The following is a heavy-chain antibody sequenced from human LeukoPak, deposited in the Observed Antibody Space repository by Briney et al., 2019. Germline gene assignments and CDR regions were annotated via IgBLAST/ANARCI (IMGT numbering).Heavy chain of an antibody. V-gene: IGHV4-59*08. CDR1: GGSISSYY. D-gene: IGHD5-12*01. Sequence: PSETLSLTCTVSGGSISSYYWSWIRQPPGKGLEWIGYIYYSGSTNYNPSLKSRVTISVDTSKNQFSLELSSVTAADTAVYYCARRNIVATVDWFDPWGQGTLVTVSS. CDR3: ARRNIVATVDWFDP. J-gene: IGHJ5*02. CDR2: IYYSGST.